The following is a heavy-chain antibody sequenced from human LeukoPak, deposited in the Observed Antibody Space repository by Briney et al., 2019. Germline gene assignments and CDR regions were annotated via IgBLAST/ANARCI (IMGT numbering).Heavy chain of an antibody. V-gene: IGHV5-51*01. CDR1: GYSFTSYW. D-gene: IGHD5-18*01. J-gene: IGHJ5*02. Sequence: GESLKISCKGSGYSFTSYWIGWVRQMPGEGLEWKGIIYTGDSDTRYSPSFQGQVTISADKSISTAYLQWSSLKASDTAMYYSARKVDTAMVNPFDPWGQGTLVPVSS. CDR2: IYTGDSDT. CDR3: ARKVDTAMVNPFDP.